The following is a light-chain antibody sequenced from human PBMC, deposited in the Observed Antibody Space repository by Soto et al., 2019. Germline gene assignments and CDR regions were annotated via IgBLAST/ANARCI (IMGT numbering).Light chain of an antibody. J-gene: IGKJ5*01. CDR1: QSIGGSF. V-gene: IGKV3-11*01. CDR3: QQRYNWPAT. CDR2: DTS. Sequence: IVLTQSPYTLSLYTGERATLSCRASQSIGGSFLAWFQQKPGQAPRLLIYDTSNKATGIPARFSGSGSGTDFTLTISSLEPEDFAVYYCQQRYNWPATFGQGTGLEI.